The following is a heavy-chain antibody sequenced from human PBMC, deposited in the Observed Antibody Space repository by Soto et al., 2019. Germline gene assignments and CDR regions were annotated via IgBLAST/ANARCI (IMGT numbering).Heavy chain of an antibody. V-gene: IGHV5-51*01. Sequence: EVQLVQSGAEVKKPGESLKISCKGSGYSFTSYWIGWVRQMPGKGLEWMGIIYPGDSDTRYSPSFQGQITISADKSISTAYLRWSSLKASDTAMYYCARQTNKNWVYRPFAVWGQGTMVTVSS. CDR2: IYPGDSDT. CDR1: GYSFTSYW. J-gene: IGHJ3*01. D-gene: IGHD6-13*01. CDR3: ARQTNKNWVYRPFAV.